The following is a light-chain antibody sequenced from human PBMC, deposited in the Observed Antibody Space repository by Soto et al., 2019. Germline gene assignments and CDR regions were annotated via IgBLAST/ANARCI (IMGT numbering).Light chain of an antibody. J-gene: IGKJ4*01. CDR3: QQYASSPLT. CDR2: DAS. V-gene: IGKV3-20*01. CDR1: QSVSSSY. Sequence: EIELTQSPGTLSLSPGERATLSCRASQSVSSSYLAWYQQKPGQAPRLLIYDASSRATGIPDRFSGSGSGTDFTLTISRLQPEDFAVCYCQQYASSPLTFGGGTKVELK.